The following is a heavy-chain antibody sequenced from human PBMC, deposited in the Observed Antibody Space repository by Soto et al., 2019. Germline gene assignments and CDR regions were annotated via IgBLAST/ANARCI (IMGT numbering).Heavy chain of an antibody. CDR1: GFTLSDYY. CDR2: TRDKPNSYTT. CDR3: GRGGYRHYSAYYYYALDV. Sequence: GGSLRLSCVASGFTLSDYYVDWVRQAPGKGLEWVGRTRDKPNSYTTEYAASVEGRFTISRDDSKNSLYLKLNSLNTEDTAVYYCGRGGYRHYSAYYYYALDVWGQGTTVTVSS. V-gene: IGHV3-72*01. J-gene: IGHJ6*02. D-gene: IGHD4-4*01.